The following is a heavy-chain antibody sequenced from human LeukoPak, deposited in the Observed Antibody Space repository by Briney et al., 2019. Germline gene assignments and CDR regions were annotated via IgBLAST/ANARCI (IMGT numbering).Heavy chain of an antibody. CDR1: GFTFSSHS. Sequence: PGGSLRLSCAASGFTFSSHSVNWVRQAPGKGLEWLSYITGSSSLIYYADSVKGRFTISRDNAKNSLYLQMSSLRAEDTALYYCARDYYDSTTEGPAHFQHWGQGTLVTVSS. V-gene: IGHV3-48*04. D-gene: IGHD2/OR15-2a*01. CDR3: ARDYYDSTTEGPAHFQH. J-gene: IGHJ1*01. CDR2: ITGSSSLI.